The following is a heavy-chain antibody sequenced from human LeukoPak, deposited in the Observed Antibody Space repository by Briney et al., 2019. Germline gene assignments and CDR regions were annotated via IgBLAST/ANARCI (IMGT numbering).Heavy chain of an antibody. CDR1: GGSFSGYY. CDR3: ARGVNSGYFDY. J-gene: IGHJ4*02. V-gene: IGHV4-34*01. CDR2: INHSGST. Sequence: SETLSLTCAVYGGSFSGYYWSWIRQPPGKGLEWIGEINHSGSTNYNPSLKSRVTISVDTSKNQCSLKLSSVTAADTAVYYCARGVNSGYFDYCGQGTLVTVSS. D-gene: IGHD1-26*01.